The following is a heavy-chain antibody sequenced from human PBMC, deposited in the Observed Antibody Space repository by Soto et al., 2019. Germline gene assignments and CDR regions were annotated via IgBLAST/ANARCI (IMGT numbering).Heavy chain of an antibody. D-gene: IGHD2-21*02. CDR3: TRCFYCRGGCYSDFDY. Sequence: VQLAQSGAEVKKPGSSVKVSCKASGGTFSNYPFIWVRQAPGQGLDWMGGIIPIFGTTDYGQMFQGRVTITADESTKPAYTELRSLGSDETAVYYCTRCFYCRGGCYSDFDYSGKGTLGNVSS. CDR2: IIPIFGTT. CDR1: GGTFSNYP. V-gene: IGHV1-69*01. J-gene: IGHJ4*02.